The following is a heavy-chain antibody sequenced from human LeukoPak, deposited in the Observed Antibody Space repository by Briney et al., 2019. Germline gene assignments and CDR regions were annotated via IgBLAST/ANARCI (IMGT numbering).Heavy chain of an antibody. CDR2: ISGSGGST. CDR1: GFIFSSYG. Sequence: GGSLRLPCAASGFIFSSYGMSWGRQAPGKGLEWVSSISGSGGSTYSADSVKGRFTISRDNSKNTLYLQMNSLRAEDTAVYYCAKTGSVRGGYWGQGTLVTVSS. J-gene: IGHJ4*02. V-gene: IGHV3-23*01. CDR3: AKTGSVRGGY. D-gene: IGHD3-10*01.